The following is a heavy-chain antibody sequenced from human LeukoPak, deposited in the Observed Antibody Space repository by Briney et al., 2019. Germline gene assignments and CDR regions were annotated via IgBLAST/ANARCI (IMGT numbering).Heavy chain of an antibody. CDR2: VYYSGGT. D-gene: IGHD1-1*01. CDR1: GASISSSIHY. CDR3: ARVTTGSTTLDS. Sequence: GSLRLSCAASGASISSSIHYWGWVRQPPGKGLEWIGSVYYSGGTYYNPSLESRLTISVDTSNNRFSLKLKSVTAADTAVFYCARVTTGSTTLDSWGQGILVTVSS. J-gene: IGHJ5*01. V-gene: IGHV4-39*02.